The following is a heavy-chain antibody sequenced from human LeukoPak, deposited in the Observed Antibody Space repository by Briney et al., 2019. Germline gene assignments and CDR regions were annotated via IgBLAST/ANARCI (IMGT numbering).Heavy chain of an antibody. V-gene: IGHV3-33*01. J-gene: IGHJ4*02. D-gene: IGHD2-21*01. CDR2: IWSGGSNR. CDR1: GFTFSSYG. CDR3: ARSRSMSKNDKNLRY. Sequence: PGGSLRLSCAASGFTFSSYGMHWVRQAPGKGLEWVAVIWSGGSNRYYADSVKGRFTISGDNSKNRLYLQMNSLRVEDTALYYCARSRSMSKNDKNLRYWGQGTLVTVSS.